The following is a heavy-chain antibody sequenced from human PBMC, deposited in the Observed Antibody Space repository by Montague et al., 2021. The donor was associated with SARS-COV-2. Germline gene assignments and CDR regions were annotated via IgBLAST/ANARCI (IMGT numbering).Heavy chain of an antibody. Sequence: TLSLICTVSGGSISSGKYYWSWIRQPAGKGLEWIGRMYTSGSTNYNPSLKSRVTISVDTSKNQFSLKLRSVTAADTAVYYCARDTPVIITISAWKYYGMDVWGQGTTVTVSS. J-gene: IGHJ6*02. V-gene: IGHV4-61*02. CDR1: GGSISSGKYY. D-gene: IGHD3-22*01. CDR3: ARDTPVIITISAWKYYGMDV. CDR2: MYTSGST.